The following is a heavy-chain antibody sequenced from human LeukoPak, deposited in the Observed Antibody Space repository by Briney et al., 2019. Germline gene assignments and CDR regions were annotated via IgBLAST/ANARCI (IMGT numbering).Heavy chain of an antibody. J-gene: IGHJ4*02. CDR2: ISTFNGYT. Sequence: ASVRVSCKPSGYIFTSNSITWVRQASGQQLECMGWISTFNGYTKYAQNLQGRITMTRDTSTRTVYLEMGNLRSDDTAVYFCARGEFYYDLWGQGTLVTVSS. CDR1: GYIFTSNS. CDR3: ARGEFYYDL. D-gene: IGHD3-16*01. V-gene: IGHV1-18*04.